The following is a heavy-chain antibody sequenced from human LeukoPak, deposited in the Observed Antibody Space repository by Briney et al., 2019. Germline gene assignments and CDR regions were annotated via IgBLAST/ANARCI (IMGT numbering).Heavy chain of an antibody. CDR1: GDSISSSSYY. CDR2: IYYSGST. D-gene: IGHD6-13*01. CDR3: ARGAAVYYYYYYYMDV. V-gene: IGHV4-39*07. Sequence: SETLSLTCTVSGDSISSSSYYWGWIRQPPGKGLEWIGSIYYSGSTYYNPSLKSRVTISVDTSKNQFSLKLSSVTAADTAVYYCARGAAVYYYYYYYMDVWGQGTTVTVSS. J-gene: IGHJ6*03.